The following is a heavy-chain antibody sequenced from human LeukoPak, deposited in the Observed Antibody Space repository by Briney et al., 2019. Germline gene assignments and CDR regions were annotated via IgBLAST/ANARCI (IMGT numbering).Heavy chain of an antibody. CDR2: ISYNGGT. CDR3: ARPFSEMGTAVAGYDS. J-gene: IGHJ4*02. V-gene: IGHV4-59*12. Sequence: SETLSLTCTVSGGSISSYYWSWIRQPPGKGLEWIGSISYNGGTYYNPSLMSRVTISIDMSKNNFSLKLNSVTAADTAVYYCARPFSEMGTAVAGYDSWGQGTLVTVSS. D-gene: IGHD6-19*01. CDR1: GGSISSYY.